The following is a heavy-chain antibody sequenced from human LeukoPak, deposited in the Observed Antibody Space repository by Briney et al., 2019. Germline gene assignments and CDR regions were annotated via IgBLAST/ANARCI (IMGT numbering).Heavy chain of an antibody. CDR1: GYTFTSYD. D-gene: IGHD3-10*01. Sequence: ASVKVSCKASGYTFTSYDINWVRQATGQGLEWMGWMNPNSGNTGYAQKFQGRVTMTRNTSISTAHMELSSLRSEDTAVYYCARGYPKLRITMVRGVYPFDPWGQGTLVTVSS. V-gene: IGHV1-8*01. J-gene: IGHJ5*02. CDR2: MNPNSGNT. CDR3: ARGYPKLRITMVRGVYPFDP.